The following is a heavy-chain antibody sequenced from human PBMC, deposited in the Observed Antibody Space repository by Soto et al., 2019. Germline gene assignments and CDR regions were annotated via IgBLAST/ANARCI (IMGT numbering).Heavy chain of an antibody. V-gene: IGHV1-69*02. CDR2: IIPILGIA. J-gene: IGHJ3*02. Sequence: QVQLVQSGAEVKKPGSSVKVSCKASGGTFSSYTISWVRQAPGQGLEWVGRIIPILGIANYAQKFQGRVTITADKSTSTAYMELSSLRSEDTAVYYCARGGATVDAVDAFDIWGQGTMVTVSS. CDR3: ARGGATVDAVDAFDI. D-gene: IGHD4-17*01. CDR1: GGTFSSYT.